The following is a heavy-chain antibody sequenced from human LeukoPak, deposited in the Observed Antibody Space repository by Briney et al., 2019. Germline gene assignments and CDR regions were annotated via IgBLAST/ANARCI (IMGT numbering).Heavy chain of an antibody. Sequence: GRSLGLSCAASGFTFSSYGMHWVRQAPGKGLEWVAVISYDGSNKYYADSVKGRFTIPRDNSKNTLYLQMNSLRAEDTAVYYCGRAAAGTTHYGMDVWGQGTTVTVSS. D-gene: IGHD6-13*01. J-gene: IGHJ6*02. CDR3: GRAAAGTTHYGMDV. CDR2: ISYDGSNK. V-gene: IGHV3-30*03. CDR1: GFTFSSYG.